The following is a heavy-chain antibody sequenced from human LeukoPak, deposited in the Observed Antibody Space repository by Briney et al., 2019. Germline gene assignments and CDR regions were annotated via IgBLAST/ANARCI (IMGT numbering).Heavy chain of an antibody. Sequence: ASVKVSCKASGYTFTSYAMNWVRQAPGQGLEWMGWINTNTGHPTYAQGFTGRFVFSLDTSVSTAYLQISSLKAEDTAVYYCARASYDFWSGYYGMDVWGQGTTVTVSS. CDR1: GYTFTSYA. CDR3: ARASYDFWSGYYGMDV. V-gene: IGHV7-4-1*02. CDR2: INTNTGHP. D-gene: IGHD3-3*01. J-gene: IGHJ6*02.